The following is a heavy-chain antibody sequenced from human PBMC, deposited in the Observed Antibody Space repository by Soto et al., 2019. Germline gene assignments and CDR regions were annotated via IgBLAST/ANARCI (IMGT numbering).Heavy chain of an antibody. V-gene: IGHV4-39*01. CDR1: GGSISSSTYY. CDR2: MYYSGST. Sequence: QLQLQESGPGLVKPSETLSLTCTVSGGSISSSTYYWAWIRQPPGKGLEWIGNMYYSGSTYYDPSLKSRATLSLDTSKNQFSLKLSSVTAADTAVYYCATITVAGTPYYYMGVWGQGTTVTVSS. CDR3: ATITVAGTPYYYMGV. J-gene: IGHJ6*03. D-gene: IGHD6-19*01.